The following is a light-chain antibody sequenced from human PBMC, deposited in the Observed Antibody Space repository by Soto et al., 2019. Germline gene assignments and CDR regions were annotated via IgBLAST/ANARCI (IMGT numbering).Light chain of an antibody. J-gene: IGLJ3*02. CDR3: CSYAGIYSWV. V-gene: IGLV2-11*01. CDR1: SSDVGGYNY. Sequence: QSALTQPRSVSGSPGQSVTISCTGTSSDVGGYNYVSWYQQHPGKAPKLMIYDVSQRPSGVPDRFSGSKSGNTASLTISGLQAEDEADYYCCSYAGIYSWVFGGGTKLTVL. CDR2: DVS.